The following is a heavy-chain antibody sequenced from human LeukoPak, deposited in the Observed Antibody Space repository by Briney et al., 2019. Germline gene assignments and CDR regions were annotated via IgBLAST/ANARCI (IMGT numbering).Heavy chain of an antibody. D-gene: IGHD3-10*01. CDR2: INPNSGGI. V-gene: IGHV1-2*02. CDR3: ARDWEVRGVIGAVDI. J-gene: IGHJ3*02. CDR1: GYTCTGYY. Sequence: VASVRVSCKASGYTCTGYYMHWVRQAPGQGLEWMGWINPNSGGINYAQKFQGRVTMTRDTSISTAYMELSRLRSDDTAVYYCARDWEVRGVIGAVDIWGQGTMVTVSS.